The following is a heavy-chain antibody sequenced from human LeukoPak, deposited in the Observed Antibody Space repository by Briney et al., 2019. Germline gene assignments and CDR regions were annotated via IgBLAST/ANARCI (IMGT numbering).Heavy chain of an antibody. D-gene: IGHD2-2*01. CDR3: ANDPGEGYCSSTNCYGDY. CDR1: GFSFKKYG. CDR2: ISYDGINK. Sequence: GGSLRLSCTASGFSFKKYGIHWVRQAPGKGLEWVAVISYDGINKHYADSVKGRFTISRDNSKNTLYLQMNSLRAEDTAVYYCANDPGEGYCSSTNCYGDYWGQGTLVTVSS. J-gene: IGHJ4*02. V-gene: IGHV3-30*18.